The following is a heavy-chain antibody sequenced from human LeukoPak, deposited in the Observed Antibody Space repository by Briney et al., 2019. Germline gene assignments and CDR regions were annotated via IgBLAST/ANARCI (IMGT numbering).Heavy chain of an antibody. V-gene: IGHV3-30*04. Sequence: GGSLRLSCAASGFTFSSYAMHWVRQAPGKGLEWVAVISYDGGNKYYADSVKGRFTISRDNSKNTLYLQMNSLRAEDTAVYYCAKDSGAAASDYWGQGTLVTVSS. J-gene: IGHJ4*02. CDR2: ISYDGGNK. CDR1: GFTFSSYA. D-gene: IGHD6-13*01. CDR3: AKDSGAAASDY.